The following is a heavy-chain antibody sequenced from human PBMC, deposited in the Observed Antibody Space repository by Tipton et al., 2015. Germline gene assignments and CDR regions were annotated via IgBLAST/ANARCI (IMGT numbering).Heavy chain of an antibody. Sequence: VQLVQSGAEVKKPGESLTISCKGSGYNFINYWITWVRQMPGKGLEYMGRIDPTDSYPDYSPAFRGHISMSDDKSISTAYLRWSILKASDTAIYYCARLGPRDCLDYWGQGTLVSVSS. J-gene: IGHJ4*02. CDR3: ARLGPRDCLDY. CDR1: GYNFINYW. D-gene: IGHD2-21*02. V-gene: IGHV5-10-1*01. CDR2: IDPTDSYP.